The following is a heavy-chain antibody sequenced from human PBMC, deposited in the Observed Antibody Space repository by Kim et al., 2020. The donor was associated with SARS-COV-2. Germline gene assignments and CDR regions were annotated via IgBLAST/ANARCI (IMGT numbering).Heavy chain of an antibody. CDR2: INWNGGST. CDR3: ARDGSSGWPQRYYYYYYYGMDV. V-gene: IGHV3-20*01. D-gene: IGHD6-19*01. CDR1: GFTFDDYG. J-gene: IGHJ6*02. Sequence: GGSLRLSCAASGFTFDDYGMSWVRQAPGKGLEWVSGINWNGGSTGYADSVKGRFTISRDNAKNSLYLQMNSLRAEDTALYHCARDGSSGWPQRYYYYYYYGMDVWGQGTTVTVSS.